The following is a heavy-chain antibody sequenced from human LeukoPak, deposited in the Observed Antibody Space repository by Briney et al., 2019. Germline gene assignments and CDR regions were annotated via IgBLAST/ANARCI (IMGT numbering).Heavy chain of an antibody. Sequence: ASVEVSCKASGYSLTSYDINWVRQATGQGLEWMGWRNPNSGNTGYAQKFQGRVTMTRNTSISTAYMELSSLRSEDTAVYYCARVGYDFWSGYLNWFDPWGQGTLVTVSS. V-gene: IGHV1-8*01. CDR1: GYSLTSYD. D-gene: IGHD3-3*01. J-gene: IGHJ5*02. CDR3: ARVGYDFWSGYLNWFDP. CDR2: RNPNSGNT.